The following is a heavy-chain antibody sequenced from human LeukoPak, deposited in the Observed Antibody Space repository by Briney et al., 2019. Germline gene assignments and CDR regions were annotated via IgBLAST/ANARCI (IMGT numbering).Heavy chain of an antibody. J-gene: IGHJ4*02. D-gene: IGHD1-7*01. CDR2: IHTYNGHT. V-gene: IGHV1-18*01. CDR3: ARETRTRFDY. Sequence: ASVKVSCKSSGYTFNRYGITWVRQAPGQGLEWMGWIHTYNGHTNYAQKLQGRVTMTTDTSTSTAYMELRSLRSDDTAVYYCARETRTRFDYWGQGTLVTVSS. CDR1: GYTFNRYG.